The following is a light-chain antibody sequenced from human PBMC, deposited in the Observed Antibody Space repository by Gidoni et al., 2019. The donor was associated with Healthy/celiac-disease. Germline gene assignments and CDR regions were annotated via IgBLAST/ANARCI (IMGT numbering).Light chain of an antibody. CDR2: WAS. CDR1: QSVLYSSNNKNY. CDR3: QQYYSTPFT. V-gene: IGKV4-1*01. Sequence: DIVMTQPPVFLAWSLGQMATINRTSSQSVLYSSNNKNYLAWYQQKPGHPPKLLIYWASTREPGVPDRFSGSGSGTDFTLTISSLQAEDVAVYYCQQYYSTPFTFXPXTKVDIK. J-gene: IGKJ3*01.